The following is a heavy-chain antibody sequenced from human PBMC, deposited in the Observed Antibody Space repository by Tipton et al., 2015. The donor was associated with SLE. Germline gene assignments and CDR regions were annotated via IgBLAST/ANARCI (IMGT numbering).Heavy chain of an antibody. CDR2: IYSGGTSA. J-gene: IGHJ4*02. CDR3: ARNSMVSASDQ. D-gene: IGHD2-8*01. CDR1: GFTFSTYV. V-gene: IGHV3-23*03. Sequence: SLRLSCEASGFTFSTYVMTWVRQTPGQGLECISVIYSGGTSAHYADSVKGRFTISRDNSKNTVYLQMSSLTLDDTAMYYCARNSMVSASDQWGQGTLVTVSS.